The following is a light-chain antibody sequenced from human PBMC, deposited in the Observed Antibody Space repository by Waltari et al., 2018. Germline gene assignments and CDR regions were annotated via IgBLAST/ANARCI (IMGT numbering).Light chain of an antibody. CDR3: CSHAGSYTL. CDR2: DGT. J-gene: IGLJ2*01. Sequence: SWYQQHPGKAPKLMIFDGTKRPSGVPDRFSGSKSGNTASLTISGLQSEDESDYYCCSHAGSYTLFGGGTQLTVL. V-gene: IGLV2-11*01.